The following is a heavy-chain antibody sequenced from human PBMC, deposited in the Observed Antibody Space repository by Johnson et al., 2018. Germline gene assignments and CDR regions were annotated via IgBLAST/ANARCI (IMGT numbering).Heavy chain of an antibody. CDR2: ISYDGSST. D-gene: IGHD3-10*01. J-gene: IGHJ6*03. CDR1: AFTFRNYG. V-gene: IGHV3-30*03. CDR3: ARGEELVYYYYYMDV. Sequence: QVQLVESGGGVVQXGRSXRLXCAASAFTFRNYGMHWVRQAPGKGLEWVTFISYDGSSTYYADSVKGRFTISRDNSKTTLYLQMNSLRSEDTSVYYCARGEELVYYYYYMDVWGKGTTVTVSS.